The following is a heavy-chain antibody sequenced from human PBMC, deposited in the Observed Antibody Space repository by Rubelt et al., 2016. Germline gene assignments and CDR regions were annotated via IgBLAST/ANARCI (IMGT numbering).Heavy chain of an antibody. CDR3: ARGGKTTYGDFDY. J-gene: IGHJ4*02. CDR2: INHSGST. CDR1: GGSFSGYY. Sequence: QVQLQQWGAGLLKPSETLSLTCAVYGGSFSGYYWSWIRQPPGKGLEWIGEINHSGSTNYNPSLKSRVTISVDTSKNQFSLKLSSVTAADTAVYYCARGGKTTYGDFDYWGQGTLVTVSS. D-gene: IGHD4-17*01. V-gene: IGHV4-34*01.